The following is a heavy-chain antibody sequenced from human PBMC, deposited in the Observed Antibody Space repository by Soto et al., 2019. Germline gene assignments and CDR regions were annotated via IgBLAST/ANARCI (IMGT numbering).Heavy chain of an antibody. J-gene: IGHJ5*02. CDR3: ARGESDYDILPWFDP. CDR2: IYYSGST. V-gene: IGHV4-31*11. Sequence: SETLSLTCAVYGGSFSGYYWSWIRQHPGKGLEWIGYIYYSGSTYYNPSLKSRVTISVDTSKNQFSLKLSSVTAADTAVYYCARGESDYDILPWFDPWGQGTLVTVSS. CDR1: GGSFSGYY. D-gene: IGHD3-9*01.